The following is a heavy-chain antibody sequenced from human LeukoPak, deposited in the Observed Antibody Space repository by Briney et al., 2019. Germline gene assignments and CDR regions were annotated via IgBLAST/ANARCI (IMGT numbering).Heavy chain of an antibody. CDR2: ISSSSSYI. CDR1: GFTFSSYS. Sequence: GGSLRLSCAASGFTFSSYSMNWVRQAPGKGLEWVSSISSSSSYIYYADSVKGRFTISRDNAKNSVYLQMNSLRAEDTAVYYCARAAIRYQLLNWFDPWGQGTLVTVSS. D-gene: IGHD2-2*01. V-gene: IGHV3-21*01. J-gene: IGHJ5*02. CDR3: ARAAIRYQLLNWFDP.